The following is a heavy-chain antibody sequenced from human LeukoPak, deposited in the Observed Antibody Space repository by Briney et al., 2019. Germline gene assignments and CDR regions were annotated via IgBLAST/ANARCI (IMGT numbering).Heavy chain of an antibody. CDR1: GYTFSRYE. CDR2: MNPNTGNT. CDR3: ARGHRFRGNCRGVTCWVWFDP. V-gene: IGHV1-8*01. J-gene: IGHJ5*02. D-gene: IGHD2-15*01. Sequence: ASVKVSCKASGYTFSRYEIHWLRQDTAQGLEWVGSMNPNTGNTAYAEKFQGRVTMTRDTSIDTAYMELSSLRSEDTAIYYCARGHRFRGNCRGVTCWVWFDPWGQGTLVTVSS.